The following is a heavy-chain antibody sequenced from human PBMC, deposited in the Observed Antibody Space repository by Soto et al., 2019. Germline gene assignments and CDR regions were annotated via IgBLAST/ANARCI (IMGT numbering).Heavy chain of an antibody. Sequence: GGSLRLSCAASGFTFSSYSMNWVRQAPGKGLEWVSSISSSSSYIYYADSVKGRFTISRDNAKNSLYLQMNSLRAEDTAVYYCAREYILTGYYIEPYFDYWGQGTLVTVSS. J-gene: IGHJ4*02. CDR3: AREYILTGYYIEPYFDY. V-gene: IGHV3-21*01. CDR1: GFTFSSYS. CDR2: ISSSSSYI. D-gene: IGHD3-9*01.